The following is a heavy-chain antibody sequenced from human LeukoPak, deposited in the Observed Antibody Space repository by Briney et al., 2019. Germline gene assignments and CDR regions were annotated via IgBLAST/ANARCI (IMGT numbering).Heavy chain of an antibody. V-gene: IGHV1-2*02. CDR3: ARGADYYYYYMDV. CDR1: GYTFTGYY. Sequence: GASVKVSCKASGYTFTGYYMHWVRQAPGQGLEWMGWINPNSGGTNYAQKFQGRVTMTRDTSISTAYMELSRLRSGDTAVYYCARGADYYYYYMDVWGKGTTVTVSS. CDR2: INPNSGGT. J-gene: IGHJ6*03. D-gene: IGHD1-26*01.